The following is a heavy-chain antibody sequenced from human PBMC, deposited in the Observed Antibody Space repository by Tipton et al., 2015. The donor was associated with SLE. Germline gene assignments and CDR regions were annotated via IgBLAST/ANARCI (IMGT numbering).Heavy chain of an antibody. J-gene: IGHJ4*02. CDR1: GYSFPSFW. D-gene: IGHD2-8*02. CDR2: IYPGDSDT. CDR3: TRGIWSCDQ. Sequence: VQLVQSGAEVKKPGESLKISCKTSGYSFPSFWIGWVRQQPGRGLEWLGSIYPGDSDTTYNPSFQGQVTISADKSSNTAYLQWSTLKAADSAMYYCTRGIWSCDQWGQGTLVTVSS. V-gene: IGHV5-51*03.